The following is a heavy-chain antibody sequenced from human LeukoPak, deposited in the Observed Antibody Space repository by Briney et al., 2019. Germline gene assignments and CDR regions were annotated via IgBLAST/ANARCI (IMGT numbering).Heavy chain of an antibody. J-gene: IGHJ4*02. CDR3: SRSLDY. V-gene: IGHV3-7*01. CDR2: INQDGSEQ. CDR1: GFSFSDYW. Sequence: QPGGSLRLSCSASGFSFSDYWMDWVRQAPGKGMEWVASINQDGSEQYYVDSVKGRFTISRDNAKNSLYLQMNSLRAEDTAVYYCSRSLDYWGQGALVTVSS.